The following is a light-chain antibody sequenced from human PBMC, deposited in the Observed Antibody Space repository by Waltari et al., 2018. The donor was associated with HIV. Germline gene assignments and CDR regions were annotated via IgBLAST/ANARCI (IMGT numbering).Light chain of an antibody. CDR2: SNN. CDR1: RSNIGRNP. CDR3: ATWDDALSGPV. Sequence: QSVLTQPPSASGPPGQRVIISCSGNRSNIGRNPVTWYQQFSGAAPTLLIYSNNQRPSAVPDRFSGSKSGSAASLAISGLKSEDEADYHCATWDDALSGPVFGAGTKLTV. J-gene: IGLJ3*02. V-gene: IGLV1-44*01.